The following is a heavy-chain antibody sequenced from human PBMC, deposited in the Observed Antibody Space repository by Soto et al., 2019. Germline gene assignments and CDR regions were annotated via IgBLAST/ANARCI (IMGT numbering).Heavy chain of an antibody. V-gene: IGHV1-3*01. CDR3: ARARVYIWGSSGDAFDI. CDR1: GYTFTSYA. J-gene: IGHJ3*02. D-gene: IGHD3-16*01. Sequence: GASVKVSCKASGYTFTSYAMHWVRQAPGQRLEWMGWINAGNGNTKYSQKFQGRVTITRDTSASTAYMELSSLRSEDTAVYYCARARVYIWGSSGDAFDIWGKGTMVTVSS. CDR2: INAGNGNT.